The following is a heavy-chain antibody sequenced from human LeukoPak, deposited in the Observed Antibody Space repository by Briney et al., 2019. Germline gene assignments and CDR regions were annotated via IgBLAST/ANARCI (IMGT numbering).Heavy chain of an antibody. D-gene: IGHD1-26*01. CDR3: AKGGYSGSKHPADY. V-gene: IGHV3-23*01. CDR1: GFTFSDYY. Sequence: PGGSLRLSCAASGFTFSDYYMSWIRQAPGKGLEWVSAISGSGGSTYYADSVKGRFTISRDNSKNTLYLQMNSLRAEDTAVYYCAKGGYSGSKHPADYWGQGTLVTVSS. CDR2: ISGSGGST. J-gene: IGHJ4*02.